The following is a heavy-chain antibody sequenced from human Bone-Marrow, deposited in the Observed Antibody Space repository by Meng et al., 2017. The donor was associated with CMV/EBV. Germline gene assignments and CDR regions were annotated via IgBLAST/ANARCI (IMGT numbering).Heavy chain of an antibody. V-gene: IGHV3-7*01. J-gene: IGHJ4*02. D-gene: IGHD3-10*01. CDR2: INEDGTDK. CDR1: GFTLTRNW. CDR3: ARPIEGIRETLAY. Sequence: GGSLRLSCAASGFTLTRNWMTWVRQAPGKGLEWVANINEDGTDKNYLDSVKGRFTISRDNVKKSVYLQMNSLRGEDTAVYYCARPIEGIRETLAYWGQGKRVTGAS.